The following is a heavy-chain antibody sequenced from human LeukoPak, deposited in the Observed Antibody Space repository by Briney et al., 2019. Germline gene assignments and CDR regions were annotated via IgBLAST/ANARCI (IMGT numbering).Heavy chain of an antibody. Sequence: PGGSLRLSCAASGFTFSSYPMNWVRQAPGKGLEWVSVISGSGGATFYGDSVQGRFTISRDNSWDTLYLQMSSLRAEDTAVYYCGKYLQTTVGANDYWGQGTLVTVSS. D-gene: IGHD1-26*01. J-gene: IGHJ4*02. CDR1: GFTFSSYP. CDR2: ISGSGGAT. V-gene: IGHV3-23*01. CDR3: GKYLQTTVGANDY.